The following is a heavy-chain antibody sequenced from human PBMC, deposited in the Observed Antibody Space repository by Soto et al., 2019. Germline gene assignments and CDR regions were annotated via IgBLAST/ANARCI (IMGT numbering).Heavy chain of an antibody. J-gene: IGHJ5*02. V-gene: IGHV3-23*01. CDR3: ASDSSGYYYRYYNWFDP. D-gene: IGHD3-22*01. CDR1: GFTFSSYA. Sequence: GGSLRLSCAASGFTFSSYAMSWVRQAPGKGLEWVSAISGSGGSTYYADSVKGRFTISRDNSKNTLYLQMNSLRAEDTAVYYCASDSSGYYYRYYNWFDPWGQGTLVTVSS. CDR2: ISGSGGST.